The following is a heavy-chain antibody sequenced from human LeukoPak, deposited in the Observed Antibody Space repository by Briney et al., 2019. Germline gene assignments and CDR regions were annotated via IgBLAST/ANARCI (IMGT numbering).Heavy chain of an antibody. J-gene: IGHJ4*02. Sequence: PGGSLRLSCAASGFTFSGSAMHWVRQASGKGLEWVGRIRSKANSYATAYAASVKGRFTISRDDSKNTAYLQMNSLKTEDTAVYYCARDSSSWYPIILDYWGQGTLVTVSS. CDR2: IRSKANSYAT. V-gene: IGHV3-73*01. CDR1: GFTFSGSA. D-gene: IGHD6-13*01. CDR3: ARDSSSWYPIILDY.